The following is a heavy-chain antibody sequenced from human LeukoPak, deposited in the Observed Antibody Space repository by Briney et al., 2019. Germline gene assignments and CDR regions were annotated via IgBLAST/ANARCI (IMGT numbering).Heavy chain of an antibody. CDR2: INPSGGST. Sequence: ASVKVSCKASGYTFTSYYMHWVRQAPGQGLEWMGIINPSGGSTSYARKFQGRVTMTRDTSTSTVYMELSSLRSEDTAVYYCARERYSSSWYGGSDYWGQGTLVTVSS. D-gene: IGHD6-13*01. J-gene: IGHJ4*02. CDR1: GYTFTSYY. V-gene: IGHV1-46*01. CDR3: ARERYSSSWYGGSDY.